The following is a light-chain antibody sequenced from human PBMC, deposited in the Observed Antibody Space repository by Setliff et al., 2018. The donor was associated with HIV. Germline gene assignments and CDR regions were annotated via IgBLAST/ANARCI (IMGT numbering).Light chain of an antibody. CDR1: SSDVGGYNY. V-gene: IGLV2-14*03. CDR2: DVS. Sequence: QSALAQPASVSGSPGQSNTISCTGSSSDVGGYNYVSWYQQHPGKAPKLMIYDVSQRPSGVSDRFSGSKYGITASLTISGLQPEDESDYYCSSYTASSTLVFGGGTKVTVL. CDR3: SSYTASSTLV. J-gene: IGLJ3*02.